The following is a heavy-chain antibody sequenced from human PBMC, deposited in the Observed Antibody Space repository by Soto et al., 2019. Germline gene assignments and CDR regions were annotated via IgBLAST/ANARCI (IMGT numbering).Heavy chain of an antibody. Sequence: QVQLVQSGAEEKKPGASVKVSCKASGYTFTSYAMHWVRQAPGQRLEWMGWINAGNGNTKYSQQFQGRVNITRDTSARTADMELSSLRSEDTAVYYCARSIVVVTALDYGGQGTLVTVSS. CDR1: GYTFTSYA. V-gene: IGHV1-3*05. CDR2: INAGNGNT. CDR3: ARSIVVVTALDY. D-gene: IGHD2-21*02. J-gene: IGHJ4*02.